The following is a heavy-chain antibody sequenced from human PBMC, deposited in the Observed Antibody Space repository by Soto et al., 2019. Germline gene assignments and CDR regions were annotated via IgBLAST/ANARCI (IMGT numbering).Heavy chain of an antibody. D-gene: IGHD3-3*01. Sequence: GSLRLSCAASGSTFSSYWMHWVRQAPGKGLVWVSRINSDGSSTSYADSVKGRFTISRDNAKNTLYLQMNSLRAEDTAVYYCARGSHVDFWSGYYPYGMDVWGQGTTVTVSS. CDR3: ARGSHVDFWSGYYPYGMDV. V-gene: IGHV3-74*01. J-gene: IGHJ6*02. CDR2: INSDGSST. CDR1: GSTFSSYW.